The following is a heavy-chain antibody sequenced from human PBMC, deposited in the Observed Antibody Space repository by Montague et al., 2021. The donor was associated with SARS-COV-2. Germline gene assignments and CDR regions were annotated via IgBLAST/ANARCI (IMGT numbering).Heavy chain of an antibody. Sequence: SETLSLTCSVSGDSITRYGYSIGGYFWSWIRQPAGKGLEWVRRIYATGNIDYNPSLNSRASMSMDTSQQVFSMRLISVTAADTAVYYCARDACYFGPGREKHGAFDAWGQGTLVTVSS. J-gene: IGHJ5*02. CDR1: GDSITRYGYSIGGYF. V-gene: IGHV4-4*07. CDR3: ARDACYFGPGREKHGAFDA. CDR2: IYATGNI. D-gene: IGHD2-15*01.